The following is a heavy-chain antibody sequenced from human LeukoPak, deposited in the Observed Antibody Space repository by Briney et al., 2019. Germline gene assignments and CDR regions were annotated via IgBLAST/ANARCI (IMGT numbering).Heavy chain of an antibody. D-gene: IGHD3-10*01. CDR1: GFTFKNYG. CDR3: ANPVRSGSSPRSSRIDY. CDR2: INDIGSKT. J-gene: IGHJ4*02. V-gene: IGHV3-23*01. Sequence: GGSLRLSCEGSGFTFKNYGMSWVRQSPGKGLEWVSDINDIGSKTYYGDSMKGRVIVSRDNSKKAVYLQMSSLRAEDTAVYYCANPVRSGSSPRSSRIDYWGQGTLVTVSS.